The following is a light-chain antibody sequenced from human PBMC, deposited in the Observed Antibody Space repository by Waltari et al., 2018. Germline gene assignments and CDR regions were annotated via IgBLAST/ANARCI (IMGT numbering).Light chain of an antibody. CDR1: QSVLYSSNNKNY. CDR2: CAS. J-gene: IGKJ3*01. CDR3: QQYYTTPPT. V-gene: IGKV4-1*01. Sequence: DIVMTQSPDSLAVSLGERATINCTSSQSVLYSSNNKNYLAWYQQKPGQPPKLLIYCASTRESGVPDRFSGSGSGTDFTLTISSLLAEDVALYYCQQYYTTPPTFGPGTKVDIK.